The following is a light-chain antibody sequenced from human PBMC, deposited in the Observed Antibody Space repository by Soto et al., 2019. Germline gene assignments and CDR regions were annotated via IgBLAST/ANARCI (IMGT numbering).Light chain of an antibody. Sequence: QSVLTQSPSVSGAPGQRVTISCTGSSSNIGAGYEVHWYQQLPGTAPKLLIYGNNHRPSGVPDRFSGSKSATSASLAITGLQAEDEADYYCQSYDSSLSALYVFGTGTKLTVL. J-gene: IGLJ1*01. CDR2: GNN. CDR1: SSNIGAGYE. CDR3: QSYDSSLSALYV. V-gene: IGLV1-40*01.